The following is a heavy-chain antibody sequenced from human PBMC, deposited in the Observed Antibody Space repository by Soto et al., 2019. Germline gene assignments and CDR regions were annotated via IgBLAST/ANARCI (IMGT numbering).Heavy chain of an antibody. D-gene: IGHD2-15*01. CDR1: GFTFSSYG. CDR2: ISYDGSDK. CDR3: AKGVLVATTYFQH. V-gene: IGHV3-30*18. J-gene: IGHJ1*01. Sequence: QVQLVESGGGVVQPRRSLRLSCAASGFTFSSYGMHWVRQAPGKVLEWVAVISYDGSDKYYADSVKGRFTISRDNSNNTGYRQMYSLRAEDTDVYYCAKGVLVATTYFQHWCQGTMVTVSS.